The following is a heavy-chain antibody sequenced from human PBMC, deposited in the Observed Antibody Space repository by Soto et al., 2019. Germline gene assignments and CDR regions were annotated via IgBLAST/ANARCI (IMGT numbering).Heavy chain of an antibody. J-gene: IGHJ5*02. V-gene: IGHV4-59*08. D-gene: IGHD1-1*01. CDR3: ARQLGSKNWYNNWRFGP. Sequence: SETLSLTCTVSGDSISSYYWSWIRQPPGKGLEWIGYIHYSGTINYNPSLKSRVTISVDTSKNQLSLKLSSVTAADTAVYFCARQLGSKNWYNNWRFGPWGQGTLVTVSS. CDR1: GDSISSYY. CDR2: IHYSGTI.